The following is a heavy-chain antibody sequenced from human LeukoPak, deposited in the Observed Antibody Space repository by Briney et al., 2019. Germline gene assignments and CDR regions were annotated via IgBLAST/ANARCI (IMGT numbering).Heavy chain of an antibody. CDR2: IKPDESEI. J-gene: IGHJ4*01. D-gene: IGHD4-17*01. V-gene: IGHV3-7*01. CDR1: GFTFSNFW. CDR3: ARAGTVKGGGYFDC. Sequence: GGSLRLSCAASGFTFSNFWMRWVRQAPGKGLEWVANIKPDESEIYYVDSVKGRFTISRDNAKNLLYLQMNSLRAEDTAVYYCARAGTVKGGGYFDCWGQGTLVTVSS.